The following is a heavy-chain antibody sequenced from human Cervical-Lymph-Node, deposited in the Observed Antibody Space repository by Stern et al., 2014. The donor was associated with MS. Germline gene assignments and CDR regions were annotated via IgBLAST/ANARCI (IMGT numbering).Heavy chain of an antibody. CDR1: GYSFSSHW. CDR2: IYPGDSDT. CDR3: ARRHSSSSYYYYGMDV. V-gene: IGHV5-51*01. Sequence: QLVQSGAEVKKPGESLKISCQGSGYSFSSHWIAWVRQMPGKGLEWMGIIYPGDSDTRYSPSFQGQVTFSVDKSINTAYLQWSSLKATDSAIFYCARRHSSSSYYYYGMDVWGQGTTVLVSS. D-gene: IGHD6-6*01. J-gene: IGHJ6*02.